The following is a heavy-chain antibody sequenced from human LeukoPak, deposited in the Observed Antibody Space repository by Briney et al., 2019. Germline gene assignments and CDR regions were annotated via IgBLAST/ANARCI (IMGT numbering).Heavy chain of an antibody. J-gene: IGHJ6*02. CDR3: ATGTVFYYYYGMDV. Sequence: ASVKVSCKVSGYTLTELSMHWVRQAPGKGLEWMGGFDPEDGETIYAQKFQGRVTMTEDTSTDTAYMELSSLGSEDTAVYYCATGTVFYYYYGMDVWGQGTTVTVSS. D-gene: IGHD1-1*01. CDR2: FDPEDGET. V-gene: IGHV1-24*01. CDR1: GYTLTELS.